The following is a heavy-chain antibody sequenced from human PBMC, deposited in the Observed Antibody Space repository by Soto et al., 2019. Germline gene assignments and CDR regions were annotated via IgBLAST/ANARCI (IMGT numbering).Heavy chain of an antibody. CDR2: LYGSGDT. D-gene: IGHD4-4*01. J-gene: IGHJ4*02. CDR3: AKAVLQWQKVELFDH. V-gene: IGHV3-66*01. CDR1: GFIVSSKY. Sequence: KLVESGGGLVQPGGSLRLSCAASGFIVSSKYMSWVRQAPGKGLEWVSVLYGSGDTYYADSVRGRFTISRDSSKNTLYLQMNRLRVDDTGVYYCAKAVLQWQKVELFDHWGQGALVSVSS.